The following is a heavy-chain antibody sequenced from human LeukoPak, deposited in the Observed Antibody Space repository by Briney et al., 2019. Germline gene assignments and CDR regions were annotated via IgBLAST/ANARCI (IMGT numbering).Heavy chain of an antibody. D-gene: IGHD1-26*01. CDR1: GYTFTSYG. CDR3: ARVGKGATTGRWIWFDP. Sequence: ASVKVSCKASGYTFTSYGISWVRQAPGQGLEWMGWISAYNGNTNYAQKLQGRVTMTTDTPTSTAYMELRSLRSDDTAVYYCARVGKGATTGRWIWFDPWGQGTLVTVSS. V-gene: IGHV1-18*01. CDR2: ISAYNGNT. J-gene: IGHJ5*02.